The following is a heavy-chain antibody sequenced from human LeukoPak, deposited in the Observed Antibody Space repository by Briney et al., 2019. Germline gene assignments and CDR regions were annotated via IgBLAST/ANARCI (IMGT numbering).Heavy chain of an antibody. Sequence: SETLSLTCAVSGYSIRSGDYWGWIRQSPGKGLEWIGSIYHSGSTHYNPSLKSRVTISVDTSKNQFSLMLSSVTAADTAVYYCARNRSVTTTPGFDHWGQGTLVTVPS. V-gene: IGHV4-38-2*01. CDR3: ARNRSVTTTPGFDH. D-gene: IGHD4-17*01. CDR2: IYHSGST. J-gene: IGHJ4*02. CDR1: GYSIRSGDY.